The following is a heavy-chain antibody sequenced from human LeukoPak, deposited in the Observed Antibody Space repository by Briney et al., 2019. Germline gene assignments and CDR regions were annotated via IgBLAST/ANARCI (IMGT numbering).Heavy chain of an antibody. V-gene: IGHV3-21*04. CDR3: AKTFPAKDFDY. CDR1: GFTFSSYS. J-gene: IGHJ4*02. CDR2: ISSSSSYI. Sequence: GGSLRLSCAASGFTFSSYSMNWVRQAPGKGLEWVSSISSSSSYIYYADSVKGRFTISRDNSKNTLYLQMNSLRAEDTAVYYCAKTFPAKDFDYWGQGTLVTVSS. D-gene: IGHD2/OR15-2a*01.